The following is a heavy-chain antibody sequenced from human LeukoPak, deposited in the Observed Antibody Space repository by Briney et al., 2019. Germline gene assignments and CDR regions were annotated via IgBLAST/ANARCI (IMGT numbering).Heavy chain of an antibody. CDR1: GFTFNNYW. J-gene: IGHJ6*04. V-gene: IGHV3-7*03. Sequence: PGGSLGLSCAASGFTFNNYWMNWVRQAPGKGLVWVAIIKQDGSEQYYVDSVRGRFTISRDNAKNSLYLQMNSLRAEDTAVYYCARHHFSTPPTATVTVGVDVWGRGTTVTVSS. CDR3: ARHHFSTPPTATVTVGVDV. D-gene: IGHD4-17*01. CDR2: IKQDGSEQ.